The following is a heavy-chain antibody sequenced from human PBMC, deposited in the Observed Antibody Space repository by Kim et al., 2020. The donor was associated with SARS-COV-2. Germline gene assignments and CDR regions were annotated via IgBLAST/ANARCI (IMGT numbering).Heavy chain of an antibody. CDR3: AAGFTYLGD. Sequence: GTTNYAQKFQERVTITRDMSTSTAYMELSSLRSEDTAVYYCAAGFTYLGDWGQGTLVTVSS. CDR2: GTT. J-gene: IGHJ4*02. V-gene: IGHV1-58*01.